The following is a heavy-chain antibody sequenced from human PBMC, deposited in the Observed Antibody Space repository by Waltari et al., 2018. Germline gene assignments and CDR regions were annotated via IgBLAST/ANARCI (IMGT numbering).Heavy chain of an antibody. CDR3: ARHYYYDSSGYYDAFDI. CDR1: GGSHSSSIYY. Sequence: QLQLQESGPGLVKPSVTLSRSGTVSGGSHSSSIYYLGWFRQPPRKGLEWIGSIYYSGSTYYNPSLKSRVTISVDTSKNQFSRKLSSVTAADTAVYYCARHYYYDSSGYYDAFDIWGQGTMVTVSS. CDR2: IYYSGST. V-gene: IGHV4-39*07. D-gene: IGHD3-22*01. J-gene: IGHJ3*02.